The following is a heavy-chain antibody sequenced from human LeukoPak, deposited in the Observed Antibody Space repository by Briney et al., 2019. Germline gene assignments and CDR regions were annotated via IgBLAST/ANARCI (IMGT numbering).Heavy chain of an antibody. J-gene: IGHJ3*02. CDR3: ARHGGYYDSSGHDAFDI. D-gene: IGHD3-22*01. Sequence: SETLSLTCTVSGGSISSSSYYWGWIRQPPGKGLEWIGITYYSGSTYYNPSLKSRVTISVDTSKNQFSLKLSSVTAADTAVYYCARHGGYYDSSGHDAFDIWGQGTMVTVSS. V-gene: IGHV4-39*01. CDR1: GGSISSSSYY. CDR2: TYYSGST.